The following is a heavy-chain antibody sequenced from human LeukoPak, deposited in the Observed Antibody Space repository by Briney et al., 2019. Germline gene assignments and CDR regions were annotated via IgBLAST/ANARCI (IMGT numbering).Heavy chain of an antibody. D-gene: IGHD2-21*02. Sequence: GGSLRLSCAASGFTFSSDAMGWVRQAPGKGLGWVSAISGSGGSTYYADSVKGRLTISRDNSKNTLYLQMNSLRAEDTAVYYCAKLTASFDYWGQGTLVTVSS. CDR3: AKLTASFDY. V-gene: IGHV3-23*01. CDR1: GFTFSSDA. J-gene: IGHJ4*02. CDR2: ISGSGGST.